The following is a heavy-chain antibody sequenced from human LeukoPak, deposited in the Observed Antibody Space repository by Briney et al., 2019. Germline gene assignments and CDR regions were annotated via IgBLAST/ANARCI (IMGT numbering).Heavy chain of an antibody. V-gene: IGHV3-30*02. CDR1: GFTFSSYG. Sequence: PGGSLRLSCAASGFTFSSYGMHWVRQAPGKGLEWVAFIRYDGSNKYYADSVKGRFTISRDNPKNTLYLQMNSLRAEDTAVYYCAKEKMTTVTTPDYWGQGTLVTVSS. CDR2: IRYDGSNK. CDR3: AKEKMTTVTTPDY. J-gene: IGHJ4*02. D-gene: IGHD4-17*01.